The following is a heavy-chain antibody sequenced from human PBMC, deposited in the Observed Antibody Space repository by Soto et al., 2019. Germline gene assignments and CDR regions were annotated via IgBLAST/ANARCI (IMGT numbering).Heavy chain of an antibody. CDR3: SATLGVGGPTTGFDY. J-gene: IGHJ4*02. V-gene: IGHV3-30*01. D-gene: IGHD1-26*01. CDR1: GFTFSDYS. Sequence: QPGGSLRLSCAVSGFTFSDYSMHWVRQAPGKGLEWMAVISFDGSNKYYADSVKGRFTISRDNSKGTVYLQMNSLRLDDTAVFFCSATLGVGGPTTGFDYWGQGTLVTVSS. CDR2: ISFDGSNK.